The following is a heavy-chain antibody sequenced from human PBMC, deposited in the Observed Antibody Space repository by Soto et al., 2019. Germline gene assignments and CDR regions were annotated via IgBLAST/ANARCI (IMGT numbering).Heavy chain of an antibody. CDR3: AADRYCSGGSCYSGWFDP. V-gene: IGHV1-58*01. J-gene: IGHJ5*02. CDR2: IVVGSGNT. CDR1: GFTFTSSA. D-gene: IGHD2-15*01. Sequence: SVKVSFKASGFTFTSSAVQWVRQARGQRLEWIGWIVVGSGNTNYAQKFQERVTITRDMSTSTAYMELSSLRSEDTAVYYCAADRYCSGGSCYSGWFDPWGQGTLVTVSS.